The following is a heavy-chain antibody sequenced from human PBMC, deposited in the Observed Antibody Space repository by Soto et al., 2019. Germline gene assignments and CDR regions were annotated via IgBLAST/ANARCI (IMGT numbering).Heavy chain of an antibody. CDR3: TSGDRVGVTWGYFDY. D-gene: IGHD1-26*01. V-gene: IGHV1-46*03. CDR1: GYSFTSSF. CDR2: INPSGGTK. J-gene: IGHJ4*02. Sequence: QVQLVQSGAEVKEPGASVKVSCKASGYSFTSSFIHWVRQAPGQGLEWMGIINPSGGTKVSAQKFQGRVTMTRDTSTNIVYVELSSLRSEDTAVYYCTSGDRVGVTWGYFDYWGQGTLVTVSS.